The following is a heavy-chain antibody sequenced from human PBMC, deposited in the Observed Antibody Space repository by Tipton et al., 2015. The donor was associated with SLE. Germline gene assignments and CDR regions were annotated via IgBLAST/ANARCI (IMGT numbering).Heavy chain of an antibody. CDR1: VFTFSSYE. V-gene: IGHV4-59*01. CDR2: IYYSGST. CDR3: ARGGHPFPWFDP. Sequence: LRLSCAASVFTFSSYEMNWVRQAPGKGLEWVGYIYYSGSTNYNPSLKCRVTISVDTSKHHFSLKLSPVTAADTAVYYCARGGHPFPWFDPGGQGTLVTVSA. J-gene: IGHJ5*02. D-gene: IGHD2/OR15-2a*01.